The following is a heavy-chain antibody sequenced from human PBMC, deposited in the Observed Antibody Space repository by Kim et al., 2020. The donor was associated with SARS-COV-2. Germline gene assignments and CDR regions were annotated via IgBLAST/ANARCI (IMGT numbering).Heavy chain of an antibody. V-gene: IGHV5-10-1*01. CDR3: ARHPSYDSSAYKLNWFDP. Sequence: GESLKISCKGSGYIFTTYWISWVRQMPGKGLEWMGRIDPSDSYTNYSPSFQGHVTISADKSISTAFLQWSSLRASDTAMYYCARHPSYDSSAYKLNWFDPWGQGTLVTVSS. CDR1: GYIFTTYW. D-gene: IGHD3-22*01. J-gene: IGHJ5*02. CDR2: IDPSDSYT.